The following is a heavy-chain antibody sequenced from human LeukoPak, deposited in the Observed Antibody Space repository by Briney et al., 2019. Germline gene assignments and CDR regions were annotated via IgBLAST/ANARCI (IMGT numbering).Heavy chain of an antibody. J-gene: IGHJ4*02. D-gene: IGHD4-17*01. V-gene: IGHV4-59*12. CDR3: AREDYGDYADY. CDR1: GGSISSYY. CDR2: IYYSGST. Sequence: PSETLSLTCTVSGGSISSYYWSWIRQPLGKGLEWIGYIYYSGSTNYNPSLKSRVTISVDTSKNQFSLKLSSVTAADTAVYYCAREDYGDYADYWGQGTLVTVSS.